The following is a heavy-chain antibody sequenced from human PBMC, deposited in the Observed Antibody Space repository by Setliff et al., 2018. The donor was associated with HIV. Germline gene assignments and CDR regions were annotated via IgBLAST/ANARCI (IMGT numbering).Heavy chain of an antibody. CDR3: GKDVILGNSRWDGLDI. CDR2: IDGSSETI. V-gene: IGHV3-23*01. D-gene: IGHD3-3*01. J-gene: IGHJ3*02. CDR1: GFAFSHYW. Sequence: GGSLRLSCAASGFASSGFAFSHYWMHWVRQAPGKGLEWVSGIDGSSETIHYADSVKGRFTISRDNSKNTLYLQMNSLRVEDTAIYYCGKDVILGNSRWDGLDIWGQGTKVTVSS.